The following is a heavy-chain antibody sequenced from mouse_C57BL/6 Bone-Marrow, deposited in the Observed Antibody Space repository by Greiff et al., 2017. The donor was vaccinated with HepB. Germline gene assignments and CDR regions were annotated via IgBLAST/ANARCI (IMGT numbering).Heavy chain of an antibody. J-gene: IGHJ2*01. V-gene: IGHV5-4*01. Sequence: EVQWVESGGGLVKPGGSLKLSCAASGFTFSSYAMSWVRQTPEKRLEWVATISDGGSYTYYPDNVKGRFTISRDNAKNNLYLQMSHLKSEDTAMYYCARDNYYGSSHFDYWGQGTTLTVSS. CDR2: ISDGGSYT. CDR3: ARDNYYGSSHFDY. CDR1: GFTFSSYA. D-gene: IGHD1-1*01.